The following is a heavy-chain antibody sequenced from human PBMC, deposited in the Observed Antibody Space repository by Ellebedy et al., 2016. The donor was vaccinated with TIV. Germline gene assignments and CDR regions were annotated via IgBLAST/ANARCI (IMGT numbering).Heavy chain of an antibody. V-gene: IGHV5-10-1*01. CDR3: ARHKVDVNGYSYGYSDS. CDR2: IDPRDSYT. J-gene: IGHJ4*02. D-gene: IGHD5-18*01. CDR1: GYSFTSYW. Sequence: GESLKISCKGSGYSFTSYWISWVRQMPGEGLEWMARIDPRDSYTSYSPSFQGHVTISVDNSITTAYLEWSSLKASDTAIYYCARHKVDVNGYSYGYSDSWGQGTLVTVSS.